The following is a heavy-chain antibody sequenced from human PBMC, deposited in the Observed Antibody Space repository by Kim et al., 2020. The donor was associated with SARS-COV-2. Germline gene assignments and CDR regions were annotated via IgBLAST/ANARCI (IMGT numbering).Heavy chain of an antibody. Sequence: YSGGSTYYADSVKGRFTISRDNSKNKLYLQMNSRRAEDTAVYYCAREWGYWGQGTLGTVSS. CDR2: YSGGST. D-gene: IGHD1-26*01. CDR3: AREWGY. J-gene: IGHJ4*02. V-gene: IGHV3-66*01.